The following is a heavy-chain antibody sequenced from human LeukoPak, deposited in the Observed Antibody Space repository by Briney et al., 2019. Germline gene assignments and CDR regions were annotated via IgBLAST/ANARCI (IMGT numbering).Heavy chain of an antibody. CDR1: GFTFSSYG. Sequence: GGSLRLSCAASGFTFSSYGMHWVRQAPGKGLEWVAVIWYDGSNKYYADSVKGRFTISRDNSKNTLYLQMNSLRAEDTAVYYCARDRGSSWSDAFDIWGQGTMVTVYS. CDR2: IWYDGSNK. V-gene: IGHV3-33*01. CDR3: ARDRGSSWSDAFDI. J-gene: IGHJ3*02. D-gene: IGHD6-13*01.